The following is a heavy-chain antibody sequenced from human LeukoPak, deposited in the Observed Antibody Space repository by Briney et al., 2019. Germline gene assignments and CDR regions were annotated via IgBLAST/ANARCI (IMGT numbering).Heavy chain of an antibody. Sequence: GGSLRLSCAASGFTLRSYAMSWVRQAPGKGLECVSVISGSGGSTYYADSVKGRFTISRDNSKNTLHLQMNSLRAEDTAVYYCAKVMGDCSGGSCYSPGMDVWGQGTTVTVSS. V-gene: IGHV3-23*01. D-gene: IGHD2-15*01. J-gene: IGHJ6*02. CDR2: ISGSGGST. CDR1: GFTLRSYA. CDR3: AKVMGDCSGGSCYSPGMDV.